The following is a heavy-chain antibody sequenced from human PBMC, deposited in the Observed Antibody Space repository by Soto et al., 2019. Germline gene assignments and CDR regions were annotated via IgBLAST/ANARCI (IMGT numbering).Heavy chain of an antibody. J-gene: IGHJ2*01. Sequence: EVQLLESGGGLVQPGGSLRLSCAASGFTFTSYAMNWVRQAPGKGLEWVSVISGSGGSTYYADSVKGRFTISRDNSKNTLYLQVNSLRAEDTAVYYCAKRTTGWYFELWGRGTLVTVSS. V-gene: IGHV3-23*01. CDR2: ISGSGGST. CDR1: GFTFTSYA. CDR3: AKRTTGWYFEL.